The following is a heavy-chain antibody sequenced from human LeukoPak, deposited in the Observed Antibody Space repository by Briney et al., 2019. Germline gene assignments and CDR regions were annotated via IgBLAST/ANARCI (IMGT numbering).Heavy chain of an antibody. Sequence: GGSLRLSCAASGFTFSSYSMNWVRQAPGKGLEWVSSISSSSSYIYYSDSVKGRFTISRDNAKNSLSLQMNSLRAEDTAVYYCARDSPRYYYDSSGDLDYWGQGTLVTVSS. CDR2: ISSSSSYI. D-gene: IGHD3-22*01. CDR3: ARDSPRYYYDSSGDLDY. V-gene: IGHV3-21*01. J-gene: IGHJ4*02. CDR1: GFTFSSYS.